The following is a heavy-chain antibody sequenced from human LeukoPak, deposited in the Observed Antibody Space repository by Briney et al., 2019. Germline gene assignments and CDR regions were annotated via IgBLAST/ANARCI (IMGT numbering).Heavy chain of an antibody. Sequence: PGGSLRLSCAASGFTFSNYWMTWVRQAPGKGLGWVAGIKEDGSEKSYVDSVKGRFTISRDNAKTSLFLQMNSLGAEDTAVYYCVRGGSYTFDPWGQGILVTVSS. CDR3: VRGGSYTFDP. D-gene: IGHD1-26*01. CDR2: IKEDGSEK. CDR1: GFTFSNYW. J-gene: IGHJ5*02. V-gene: IGHV3-7*01.